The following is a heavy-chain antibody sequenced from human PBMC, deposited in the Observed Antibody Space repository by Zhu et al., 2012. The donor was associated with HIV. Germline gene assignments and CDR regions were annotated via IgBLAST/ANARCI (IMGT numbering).Heavy chain of an antibody. Sequence: QVQLQQWGAGLLKPSETLSLTCAVYGGSFSGYYWGWIRQPPGKGLEWIGEINRGGDTNYNPSLKSRVTISVDTSKNQFSLKLNSVTAADTAVYYCARGYGSGSYYHYWGQGTLVTVSS. J-gene: IGHJ4*02. D-gene: IGHD3-10*01. CDR3: ARGYGSGSYYHY. V-gene: IGHV4-34*01. CDR1: GGSFSGYY. CDR2: INRGGDT.